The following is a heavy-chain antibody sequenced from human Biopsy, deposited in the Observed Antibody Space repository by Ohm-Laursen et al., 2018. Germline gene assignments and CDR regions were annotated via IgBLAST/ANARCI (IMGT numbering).Heavy chain of an antibody. CDR2: INPNNDNT. J-gene: IGHJ4*02. CDR3: ARGPRGLVAITATAYYFDF. D-gene: IGHD1-14*01. V-gene: IGHV1-46*01. CDR1: GYSFTNYY. Sequence: LVKVSCKASGYSFTNYYLHWVRQAPGQGLQWMGRINPNNDNTIYAQQFQGRVTMTKDTSTSTVYMDLSSLTFDDSAVYYCARGPRGLVAITATAYYFDFWGQGNPVTVSS.